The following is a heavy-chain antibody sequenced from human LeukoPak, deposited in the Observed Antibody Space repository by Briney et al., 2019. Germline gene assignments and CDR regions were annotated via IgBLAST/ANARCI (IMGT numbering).Heavy chain of an antibody. J-gene: IGHJ4*02. D-gene: IGHD6-19*01. Sequence: EASVKLSCRASGYPFNKHDISWVRQAPGQGLEWMAFISYYKGDTHYAEKFQGRVTVTTDTSKTTVYLELNSLRSDDTALYYCARDPTNTSGRYAYFDSWGQGTLVTVSS. CDR2: ISYYKGDT. V-gene: IGHV1-18*01. CDR3: ARDPTNTSGRYAYFDS. CDR1: GYPFNKHD.